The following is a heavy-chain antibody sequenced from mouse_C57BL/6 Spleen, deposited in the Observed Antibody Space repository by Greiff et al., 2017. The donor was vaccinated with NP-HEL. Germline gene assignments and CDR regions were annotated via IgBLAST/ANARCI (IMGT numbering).Heavy chain of an antibody. Sequence: QVHVKQSGAELVRPGASVTLSCKASGYTFTDYEMHWVKQTPVHGLEWIGAIDPETGGTAYNQKFKGKAILTADKSSSTAYMELRSLTSEDSAVYYCTGWGYGYYFDYWGQGTTLTVSS. CDR3: TGWGYGYYFDY. CDR2: IDPETGGT. CDR1: GYTFTDYE. D-gene: IGHD2-10*02. V-gene: IGHV1-15*01. J-gene: IGHJ2*01.